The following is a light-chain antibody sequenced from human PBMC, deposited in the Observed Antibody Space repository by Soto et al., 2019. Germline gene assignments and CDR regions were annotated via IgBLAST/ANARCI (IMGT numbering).Light chain of an antibody. J-gene: IGLJ2*01. V-gene: IGLV2-14*01. CDR3: SSYTTSSTVV. CDR1: NSDVGGYNY. Sequence: QSALTQPASVSGSLGQSITISCTGTNSDVGGYNYVSWYQQHPGKDPKVVIFEVTNRPSGVSSRFSGSKSGNTASLTVSGLQAEDEGDYYCSSYTTSSTVVFGGGTKLTVL. CDR2: EVT.